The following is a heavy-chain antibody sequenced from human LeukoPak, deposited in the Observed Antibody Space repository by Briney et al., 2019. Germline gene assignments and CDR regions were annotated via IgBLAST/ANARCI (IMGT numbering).Heavy chain of an antibody. Sequence: SETLSLTCAVYGGSFSGYYWSWIRQPAGKGLEWIGRIYTSGSTNYNPSLKSRVTISVDTSKNQFSLKLSSVTAADTTVYYCARDDCSSTSCYTWWGQGTLVTVSS. CDR2: IYTSGST. CDR1: GGSFSGYY. J-gene: IGHJ4*02. D-gene: IGHD2-2*02. V-gene: IGHV4-4*07. CDR3: ARDDCSSTSCYTW.